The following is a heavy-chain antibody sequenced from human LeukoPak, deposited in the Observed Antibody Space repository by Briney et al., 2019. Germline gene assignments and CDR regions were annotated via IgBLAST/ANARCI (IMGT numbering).Heavy chain of an antibody. CDR3: ARVDYDSSGYYPYYYGMDV. J-gene: IGHJ6*02. CDR2: INPSDYWT. D-gene: IGHD3-22*01. V-gene: IGHV1-46*01. CDR1: GYTFSDYY. Sequence: ASVKVSCTTSGYTFSDYYIHWVRQAPGQGFEWMGLINPSDYWTSYAQKFQGRVTVTGDTSTSTVYMEVTSLRSEDTAVYYCARVDYDSSGYYPYYYGMDVWGQGTTVTVSS.